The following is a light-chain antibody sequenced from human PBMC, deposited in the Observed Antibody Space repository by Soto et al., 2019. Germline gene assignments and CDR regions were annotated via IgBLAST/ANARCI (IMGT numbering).Light chain of an antibody. Sequence: QSALTQPASVSGSPGQSITISCTGTSSDIGGYNFVSWYQQHPGKAPKLMIYEVSNRPSGVSNRFSASKSGNTASLTISGLQADDAADYYCSSFTATNTYFIFGGGTKVTGL. V-gene: IGLV2-14*01. CDR1: SSDIGGYNF. CDR2: EVS. J-gene: IGLJ2*01. CDR3: SSFTATNTYFI.